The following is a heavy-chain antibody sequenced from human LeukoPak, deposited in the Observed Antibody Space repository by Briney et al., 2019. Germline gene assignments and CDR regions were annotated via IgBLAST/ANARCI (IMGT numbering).Heavy chain of an antibody. D-gene: IGHD3-10*01. V-gene: IGHV1-2*02. CDR3: AKDYYGSGSYYNAYFDY. Sequence: ASVKVSCKASGYTFTSYGISWVRQAPGQGLEWMGWINPNSGGTNYAQKFQGRVTMTRDTSISTAYMELSRLRSDDTAVYYCAKDYYGSGSYYNAYFDYWGQGTLVTVSS. J-gene: IGHJ4*02. CDR2: INPNSGGT. CDR1: GYTFTSYG.